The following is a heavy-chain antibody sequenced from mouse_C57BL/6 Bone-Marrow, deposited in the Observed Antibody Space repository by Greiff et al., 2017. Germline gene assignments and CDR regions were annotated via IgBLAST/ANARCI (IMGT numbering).Heavy chain of an antibody. CDR1: GFSLTSYG. J-gene: IGHJ3*01. D-gene: IGHD2-1*01. CDR2: IWSGGST. V-gene: IGHV2-2*01. CDR3: ARPYGNYGFAY. Sequence: VKLQESGPGLVQPSQSLSITCTVSGFSLTSYGVHWVRQSPGKGLEWLGVIWSGGSTDYNAAFISRLSISKDNSKSQVFFKMNSLQADDTAIYYCARPYGNYGFAYWGQGTLVTVSA.